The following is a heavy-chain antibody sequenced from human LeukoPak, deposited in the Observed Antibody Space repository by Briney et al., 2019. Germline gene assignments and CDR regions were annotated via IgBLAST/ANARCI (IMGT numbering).Heavy chain of an antibody. V-gene: IGHV4-39*07. Sequence: SETLSLTCTVSGGSISSSSYYWGWIRQPPGKGLEWIGSIYYSGSTYYNPSLKSRVTISVAKSKNQLSLKLISVTAADTAVYYCARDVGTALVTGDYWGQGTLVTVSS. CDR2: IYYSGST. D-gene: IGHD5-18*01. CDR1: GGSISSSSYY. CDR3: ARDVGTALVTGDY. J-gene: IGHJ4*02.